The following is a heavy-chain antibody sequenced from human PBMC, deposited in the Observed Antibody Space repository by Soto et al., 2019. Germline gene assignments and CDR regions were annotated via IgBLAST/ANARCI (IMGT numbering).Heavy chain of an antibody. Sequence: GGSLRLSCAASGFTFSSYGMHWVRQAPGKGLEWVAVISYDGSNKYYADSVKGRFTISRDNSKNTLYLQMNSLRAEDPAVYYCAKDLAAAFPYVISYYYDSSGYNRPGGFDYWGQGTLVTVSS. CDR2: ISYDGSNK. CDR3: AKDLAAAFPYVISYYYDSSGYNRPGGFDY. D-gene: IGHD3-22*01. J-gene: IGHJ4*02. CDR1: GFTFSSYG. V-gene: IGHV3-30*18.